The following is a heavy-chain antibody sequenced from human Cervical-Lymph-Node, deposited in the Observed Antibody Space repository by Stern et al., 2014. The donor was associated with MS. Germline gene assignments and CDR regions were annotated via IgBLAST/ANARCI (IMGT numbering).Heavy chain of an antibody. CDR3: ARDRRGELLNFFDY. D-gene: IGHD1-26*01. CDR1: GDTFISNA. Sequence: QVQLVQSGAEVKKPGSSVKVSCKPSGDTFISNAINWVRQAPGQGLEWMGGIIPIFGSATYAQKFQGRVTITADESTNTAYMELSSLRSEDTAVYYCARDRRGELLNFFDYWGQGTLVTVSS. V-gene: IGHV1-69*01. CDR2: IIPIFGSA. J-gene: IGHJ4*02.